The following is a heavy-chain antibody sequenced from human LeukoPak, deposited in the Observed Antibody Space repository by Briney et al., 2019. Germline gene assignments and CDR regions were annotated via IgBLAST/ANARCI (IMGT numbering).Heavy chain of an antibody. Sequence: SETLSLTCTVSGGSISTYYWSWIRQPPGKGLEWIAYIHSSGITNYNPSLKNRVTISVDTSKNQFSLKLSSVTAADTAVYYCARGVVAAPQTFDYWGQGTLVTVSS. V-gene: IGHV4-59*01. CDR1: GGSISTYY. D-gene: IGHD2-15*01. J-gene: IGHJ4*02. CDR2: IHSSGIT. CDR3: ARGVVAAPQTFDY.